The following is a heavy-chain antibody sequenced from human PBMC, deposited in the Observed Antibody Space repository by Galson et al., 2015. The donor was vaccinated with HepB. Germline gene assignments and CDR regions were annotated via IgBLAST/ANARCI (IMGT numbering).Heavy chain of an antibody. CDR3: AKDTAMVFDY. Sequence: SLRLSCAASGFTFSSYGMHWVRQAPGKGLEWVAVISYDGSNKYYADSVKGRFTISRDNSKNTLYLQMNSLRAEDTAVYYCAKDTAMVFDYWGQGTLVTVSS. CDR2: ISYDGSNK. D-gene: IGHD5-18*01. J-gene: IGHJ4*02. V-gene: IGHV3-30*18. CDR1: GFTFSSYG.